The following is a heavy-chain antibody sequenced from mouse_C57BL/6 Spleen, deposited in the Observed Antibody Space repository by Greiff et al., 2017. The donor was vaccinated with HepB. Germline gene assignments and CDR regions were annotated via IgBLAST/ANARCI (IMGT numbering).Heavy chain of an antibody. CDR3: AMNYDYDEDFDY. CDR1: GYTFTSYW. V-gene: IGHV1-74*01. D-gene: IGHD2-4*01. CDR2: IHPSDSDT. J-gene: IGHJ2*01. Sequence: QVQLQQPGAELVKPGASVKVSCKASGYTFTSYWMHWVKQRPGQGLEWIGRIHPSDSDTNYNQKFKGKATLTVDKSSSPAYMQLSSLTSEDSAVYYCAMNYDYDEDFDYWGQGTTLTVSS.